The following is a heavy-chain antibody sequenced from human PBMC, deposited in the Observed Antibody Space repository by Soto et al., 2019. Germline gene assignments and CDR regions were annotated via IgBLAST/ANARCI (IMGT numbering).Heavy chain of an antibody. D-gene: IGHD6-19*01. CDR3: ASSPWLGPPHY. Sequence: GGSLRLSCAASGFTFTNYGMHWVRQAPGKGLEWVAFIWYDGSSKYYADSVKGRFTISRDNSKNTLYLQMNSLRAEDTAVYYCASSPWLGPPHYWGQGTLVTVSS. CDR2: IWYDGSSK. CDR1: GFTFTNYG. V-gene: IGHV3-33*01. J-gene: IGHJ4*02.